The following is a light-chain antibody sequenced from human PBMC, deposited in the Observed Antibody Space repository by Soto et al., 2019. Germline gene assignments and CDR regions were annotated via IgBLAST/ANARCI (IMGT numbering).Light chain of an antibody. V-gene: IGKV3-15*01. J-gene: IGKJ1*01. Sequence: ILMTQSPATLSVSPRERATLSCRASQSVSNNLAWYQQKPGQAPRLLIYDASTRATGIPARFSGSGYGTECTLTISGLQSEDCAVYYCQQYNNWPPWTFGQGTKVEIK. CDR1: QSVSNN. CDR3: QQYNNWPPWT. CDR2: DAS.